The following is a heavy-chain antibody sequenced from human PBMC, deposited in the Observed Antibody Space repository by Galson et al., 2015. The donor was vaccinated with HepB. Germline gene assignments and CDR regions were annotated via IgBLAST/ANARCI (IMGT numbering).Heavy chain of an antibody. CDR3: ARGEIFGVVDNWFDP. V-gene: IGHV1-8*01. CDR1: GYTFTSYD. J-gene: IGHJ5*02. D-gene: IGHD3-3*01. CDR2: MNPNSGNT. Sequence: SVKVSCKASGYTFTSYDINWVRQATGQGLEWMGWMNPNSGNTGYAQKFQGRVTMTRNTSVSTAYMELSSLRSEDTAVYYCARGEIFGVVDNWFDPWGQGTLVTVSS.